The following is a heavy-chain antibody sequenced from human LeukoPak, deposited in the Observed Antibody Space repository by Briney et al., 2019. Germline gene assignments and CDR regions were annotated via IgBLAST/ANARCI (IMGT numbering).Heavy chain of an antibody. CDR1: GGSISSTTYY. D-gene: IGHD3-10*01. CDR2: IHASGTT. Sequence: SSETLSLTCTVSGGSISSTTYYWSWLRQPAGKGLEWIGRIHASGTTNYNPSLKSRITISVDTSKNQFSLKLSSVTAADTAVYYCAIDFGSPLAFDIWGQGTMVTVSS. CDR3: AIDFGSPLAFDI. V-gene: IGHV4-61*02. J-gene: IGHJ3*02.